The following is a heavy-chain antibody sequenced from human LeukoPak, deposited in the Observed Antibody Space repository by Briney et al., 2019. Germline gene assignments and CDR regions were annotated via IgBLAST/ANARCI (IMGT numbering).Heavy chain of an antibody. D-gene: IGHD1-26*01. CDR1: GFTFSTNA. Sequence: GGSLRLSCLTSGFTFSTNAMSWVRQAPGKGLEWISGISGSGASTYYADSVTGRFTISRDNSRNTLYLQMNSLRGDDTAVYYCAKIKWELPDYWGQGTLVTVSS. CDR3: AKIKWELPDY. V-gene: IGHV3-23*01. J-gene: IGHJ4*02. CDR2: ISGSGAST.